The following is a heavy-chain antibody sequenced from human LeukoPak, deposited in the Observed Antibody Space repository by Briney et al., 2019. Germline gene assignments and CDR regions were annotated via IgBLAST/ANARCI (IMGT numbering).Heavy chain of an antibody. CDR2: IYYSGST. V-gene: IGHV4-59*01. CDR1: GGSISSYY. Sequence: SETLSLTCTVSGGSISSYYWSWIRQPPGKGLEWIGYIYYSGSTNYNPSLKSRVTISVDTSKNQFSLKLSSVTAADTAVYYCARGPFVYNGSGSPGYFDYWGQGTLVTVSS. J-gene: IGHJ4*02. D-gene: IGHD3-10*01. CDR3: ARGPFVYNGSGSPGYFDY.